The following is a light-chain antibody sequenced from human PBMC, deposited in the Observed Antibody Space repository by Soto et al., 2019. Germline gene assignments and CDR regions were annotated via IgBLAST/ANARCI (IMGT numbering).Light chain of an antibody. CDR3: QKYNSAPRT. V-gene: IGKV1-27*01. J-gene: IGKJ1*01. CDR1: QGISNY. Sequence: DIQMTQSPSSLSASVGDRVTITCRASQGISNYLAWYQQKPGKVPKLLIYAASTLQSGVPSRFSGSGSRTDFTLTISSLQHEDVATYYCQKYNSAPRTFGQGTKVDIK. CDR2: AAS.